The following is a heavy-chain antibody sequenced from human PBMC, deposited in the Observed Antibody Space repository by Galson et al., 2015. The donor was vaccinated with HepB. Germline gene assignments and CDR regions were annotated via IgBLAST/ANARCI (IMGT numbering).Heavy chain of an antibody. V-gene: IGHV3-48*03. CDR2: ISSSGSTI. Sequence: SLRLSCAASGFTFSSYEMNWVRQAPGKGLEWVSYISSSGSTIYYADSVKGRFTISRDNAKNSLYLQMNSLRAEDTAVYYCARDGIQLIYFDYWGQGTLVTVSS. CDR1: GFTFSSYE. CDR3: ARDGIQLIYFDY. D-gene: IGHD5-18*01. J-gene: IGHJ4*02.